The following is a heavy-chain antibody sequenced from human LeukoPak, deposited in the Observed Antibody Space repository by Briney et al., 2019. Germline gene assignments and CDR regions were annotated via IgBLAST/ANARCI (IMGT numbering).Heavy chain of an antibody. Sequence: TGGSLRLSCAASGFTVSSNYMSWVRQAPGKGLEWVSVIYSGGSTYYADSVKGRFTISRDNSKNTLYLQMNSLRAEDTAVYYCARGGGYGGTSGYFDYWGQGTLVTASS. CDR1: GFTVSSNY. D-gene: IGHD4-23*01. V-gene: IGHV3-53*01. J-gene: IGHJ4*02. CDR3: ARGGGYGGTSGYFDY. CDR2: IYSGGST.